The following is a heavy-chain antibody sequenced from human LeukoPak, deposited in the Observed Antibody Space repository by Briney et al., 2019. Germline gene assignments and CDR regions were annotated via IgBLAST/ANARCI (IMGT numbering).Heavy chain of an antibody. CDR1: GFTFSDYY. J-gene: IGHJ4*02. V-gene: IGHV3-11*04. D-gene: IGHD3-10*01. CDR3: ARDLSGTMVRGFFDY. CDR2: NSSSGSTI. Sequence: GRSLRLSCAASGFTFSDYYMSWIRQAPGKGLEWVSYNSSSGSTIYYADSVKGRSTISRDYAKNSLYLKMNSLRAEDTAVYYCARDLSGTMVRGFFDYWGQRTLVTVSS.